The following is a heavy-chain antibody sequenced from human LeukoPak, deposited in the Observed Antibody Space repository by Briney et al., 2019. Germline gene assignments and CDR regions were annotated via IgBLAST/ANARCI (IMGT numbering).Heavy chain of an antibody. CDR3: ARSYYDILTGYLSPYYFDY. CDR1: GGTFSSYA. Sequence: SVKVSCKASGGTFSSYAISWVRQAPGQGLEWMGGIIPIFGTANYAQKFQGRVTITADKSTSTAYMELSSLRSEDAAVYYCARSYYDILTGYLSPYYFDYWGQGTLVTVSS. V-gene: IGHV1-69*06. D-gene: IGHD3-9*01. CDR2: IIPIFGTA. J-gene: IGHJ4*02.